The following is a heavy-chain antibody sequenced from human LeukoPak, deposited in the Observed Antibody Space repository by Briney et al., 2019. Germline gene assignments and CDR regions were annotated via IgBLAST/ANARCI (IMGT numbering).Heavy chain of an antibody. J-gene: IGHJ4*02. V-gene: IGHV4-61*05. CDR3: ASTHKVAYYFDY. CDR1: GGSISSSSYY. D-gene: IGHD2-15*01. CDR2: IYYRGTT. Sequence: PSETLSLTCTVSGGSISSSSYYWSWIRQPPGKGLEWIGYIYYRGTTNYNPSLKSRVTISVDTSKDQFSLKLTSVTAADTAVYYCASTHKVAYYFDYWGQGTLVTVSS.